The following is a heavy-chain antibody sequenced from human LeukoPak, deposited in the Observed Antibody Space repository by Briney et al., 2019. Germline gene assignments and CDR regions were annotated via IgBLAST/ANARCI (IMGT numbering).Heavy chain of an antibody. J-gene: IGHJ4*02. CDR1: GFTFSSYA. D-gene: IGHD5-18*01. CDR2: ISGSGGST. CDR3: AKQKGYSYGYASDY. V-gene: IGHV3-23*01. Sequence: PGGSLRLSCAASGFTFSSYAMSWVRQAPGKGLEWVSAISGSGGSTYYADSVKGRFTISRDNSENTLYLQMNSLRAEDTAVYYCAKQKGYSYGYASDYWGQGTLVTVSS.